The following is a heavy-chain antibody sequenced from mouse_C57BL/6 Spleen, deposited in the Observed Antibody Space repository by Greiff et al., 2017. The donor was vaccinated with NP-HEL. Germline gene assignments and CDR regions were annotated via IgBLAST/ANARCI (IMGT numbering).Heavy chain of an antibody. J-gene: IGHJ3*01. CDR1: GYTFTSYW. Sequence: QVQLQQPGAELVKPGASVKLSCKASGYTFTSYWMQWVKQRPRQGLEWIGEIDPSDSYTNYNQKFKGKATLTVDTSSSTAYMQLSSLTSEDSAVYYCARRASYGSSWTFAYWGQGTLVTVSA. D-gene: IGHD1-1*01. V-gene: IGHV1-50*01. CDR2: IDPSDSYT. CDR3: ARRASYGSSWTFAY.